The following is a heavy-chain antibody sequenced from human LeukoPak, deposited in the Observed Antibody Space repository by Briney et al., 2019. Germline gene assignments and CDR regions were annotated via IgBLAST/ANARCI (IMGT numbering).Heavy chain of an antibody. Sequence: SETLSLTCTVSGGSISSSSYNGGWIRQPPGKGLGWIGSIYYSGSTYYNPSLKSRVTISVDTSKNQFSLKLSSVTAADTAVYYCARRSPYYYGMDVWGQGTTVTVSS. V-gene: IGHV4-39*07. J-gene: IGHJ6*02. CDR2: IYYSGST. CDR1: GGSISSSSYN. CDR3: ARRSPYYYGMDV.